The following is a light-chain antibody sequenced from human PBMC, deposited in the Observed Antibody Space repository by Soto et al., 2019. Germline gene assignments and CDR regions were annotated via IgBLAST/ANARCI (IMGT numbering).Light chain of an antibody. CDR2: YDS. CDR1: NIGSKD. V-gene: IGLV3-21*04. Sequence: SYALTQPPSVSVAPGKTASITCGGNNIGSKDVHWYQQKPGQAPVLVIYYDSDRPSGIPERFSGSNSGNTATLTISRVEAGDEADYYCQLWDSDHAIFGGGTKLTVL. CDR3: QLWDSDHAI. J-gene: IGLJ2*01.